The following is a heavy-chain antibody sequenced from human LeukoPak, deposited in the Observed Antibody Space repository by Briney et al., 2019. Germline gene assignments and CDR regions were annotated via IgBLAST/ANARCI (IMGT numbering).Heavy chain of an antibody. V-gene: IGHV5-51*01. CDR3: ARRSRNGDYAILHWYFDL. CDR2: IYPGDSDT. D-gene: IGHD4-17*01. CDR1: GYSFTSYW. J-gene: IGHJ2*01. Sequence: GESLKISCKGSGYSFTSYWIGWVRQMPGKGLEWMGIIYPGDSDTRYSPSFQGQVTISADKSISTAYLQWSSLKASDTAMYYCARRSRNGDYAILHWYFDLWGRGTLVTVSS.